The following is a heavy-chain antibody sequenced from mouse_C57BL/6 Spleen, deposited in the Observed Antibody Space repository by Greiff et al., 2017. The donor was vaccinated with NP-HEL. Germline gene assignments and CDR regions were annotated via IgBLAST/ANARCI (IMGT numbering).Heavy chain of an antibody. D-gene: IGHD2-4*01. CDR1: GYTFTSYW. J-gene: IGHJ4*01. Sequence: QVQLQQPGAELVRPGPSVKLSCKASGYTFTSYWMHWVKQRPGQGLEWIGVIDPSDSYTNYNQKFKGKATLTVDTSSSTAYMQLSSLTSEDSAVYYCAITYYDYFYAMDYWGQGTSVTVSS. CDR3: AITYYDYFYAMDY. V-gene: IGHV1-59*01. CDR2: IDPSDSYT.